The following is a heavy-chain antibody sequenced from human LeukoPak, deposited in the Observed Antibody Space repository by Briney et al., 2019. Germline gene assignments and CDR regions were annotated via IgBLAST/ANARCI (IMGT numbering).Heavy chain of an antibody. CDR3: ARGYGSGSYYTGWFDP. D-gene: IGHD3-10*01. Sequence: ASVKVSFKASGYTFTSYGISWVRQAPGQGLEWMGWISAYNGNTNYAQKLQGRVTMTTDTSTSTAYMELRSLRSDDTAVYYCARGYGSGSYYTGWFDPWGQGTLVTVSS. CDR2: ISAYNGNT. CDR1: GYTFTSYG. V-gene: IGHV1-18*01. J-gene: IGHJ5*02.